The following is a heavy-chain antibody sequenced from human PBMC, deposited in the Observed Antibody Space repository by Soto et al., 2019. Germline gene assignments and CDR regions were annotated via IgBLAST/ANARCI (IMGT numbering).Heavy chain of an antibody. CDR1: DGSFSVYY. CDR3: ARHPGYCIGDACYGQYTMDV. CDR2: INHSGST. V-gene: IGHV4-34*01. Sequence: PSETLSLTCAIYDGSFSVYYWIWIRQSPGEGLEWIGEINHSGSTNYSPSLKSRVAISVDTSSNQFSLKLTSVTAADTAVYYCARHPGYCIGDACYGQYTMDVWGQGTTVTVSS. J-gene: IGHJ6*02. D-gene: IGHD2-15*01.